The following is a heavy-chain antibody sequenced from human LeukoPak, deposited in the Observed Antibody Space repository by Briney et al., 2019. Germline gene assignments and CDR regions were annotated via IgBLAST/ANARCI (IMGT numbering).Heavy chain of an antibody. V-gene: IGHV1-2*02. CDR1: GYTFTGYY. Sequence: ASVKVSCKASGYTFTGYYMHWVRQAPGQGLEWMGWINPNSGGTSYAQKFQGRVTMTRDTSISTAYMELSRLRSDDTAVYYCASLGLSTVTPSRDDYWGQGTLVTVSS. CDR3: ASLGLSTVTPSRDDY. D-gene: IGHD4-11*01. J-gene: IGHJ4*02. CDR2: INPNSGGT.